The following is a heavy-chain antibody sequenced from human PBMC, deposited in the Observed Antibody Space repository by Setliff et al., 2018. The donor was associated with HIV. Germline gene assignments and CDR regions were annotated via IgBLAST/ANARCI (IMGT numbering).Heavy chain of an antibody. J-gene: IGHJ3*02. V-gene: IGHV3-53*01. Sequence: GGSLRLSCAASGLTVSSTHMNWVRQAPGKGLECVSIIYSGGSTYYADSVKGRFTISRDRSKNTMFLQMNSLRAEDTAVYYCVRVLWPWAFDIWGQGTVVTVS. D-gene: IGHD2-21*01. CDR1: GLTVSSTH. CDR3: VRVLWPWAFDI. CDR2: IYSGGST.